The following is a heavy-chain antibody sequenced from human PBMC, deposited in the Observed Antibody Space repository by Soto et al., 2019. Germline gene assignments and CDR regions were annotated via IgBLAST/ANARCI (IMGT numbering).Heavy chain of an antibody. CDR2: ITPIIGTA. Sequence: GASVKVSCKASGGTFSSYAISWVRQAPGHGLEGMGGITPIIGTANYAQKFQDRVTITADESTSTAHMELSSLRSEDTAVYYCVRVGRRMGEFDYWGQGTLVTVSS. V-gene: IGHV1-69*13. CDR1: GGTFSSYA. D-gene: IGHD3-16*01. CDR3: VRVGRRMGEFDY. J-gene: IGHJ4*02.